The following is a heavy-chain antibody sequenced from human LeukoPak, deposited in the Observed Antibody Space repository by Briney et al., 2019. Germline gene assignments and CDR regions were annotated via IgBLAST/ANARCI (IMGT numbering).Heavy chain of an antibody. CDR1: GYTFTSYD. CDR3: ARGTWWLRLALDY. Sequence: ASVKVSCKASGYTFTSYDINWVRQATGQGLEWMGWMNPNSGNTSYAQKFQGRVTMTRDTSTSTVYMELSSLRSEDTAVYYCARGTWWLRLALDYWGQGTLVTVSS. V-gene: IGHV1-8*01. CDR2: MNPNSGNT. D-gene: IGHD5-12*01. J-gene: IGHJ4*02.